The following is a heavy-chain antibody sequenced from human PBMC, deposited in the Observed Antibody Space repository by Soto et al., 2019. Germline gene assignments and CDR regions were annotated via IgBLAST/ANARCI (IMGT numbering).Heavy chain of an antibody. J-gene: IGHJ4*02. Sequence: QVQLVQSGAEVKKPGASVKVSCKASGYTFTAYYMHWVRQAPGQGLEWMGWINPNSGDKNYAQKFQGWVTMTRDTSISTAYMELSRLKSDDTAVYYCAREVNTDYGDPYFDYWGQGTLVTVSS. V-gene: IGHV1-2*04. CDR3: AREVNTDYGDPYFDY. CDR2: INPNSGDK. D-gene: IGHD4-17*01. CDR1: GYTFTAYY.